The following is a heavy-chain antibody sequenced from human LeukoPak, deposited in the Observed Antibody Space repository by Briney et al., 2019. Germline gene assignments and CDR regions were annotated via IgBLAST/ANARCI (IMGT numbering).Heavy chain of an antibody. CDR3: ARHKYTSSWHFDT. V-gene: IGHV4-59*08. D-gene: IGHD6-13*01. CDR1: GGSISSYY. Sequence: SETLPLTCTVSGGSISSYYWSWIRQPPGKGLEWIGDFYYSGSTNYNPSLKSRVTISVDTSKNQFSLKLSSVTATDTAIYYCARHKYTSSWHFDTWGQGTLVTVSS. J-gene: IGHJ5*02. CDR2: FYYSGST.